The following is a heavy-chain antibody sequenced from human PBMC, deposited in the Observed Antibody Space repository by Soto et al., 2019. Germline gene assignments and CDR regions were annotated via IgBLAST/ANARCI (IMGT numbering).Heavy chain of an antibody. Sequence: PSETLSLTCTVSGASINSGSYYWGWIRQPPGQGLEWIASIYYSGSTFYNPSLQSRVTIFVGASKKQFSLRLSSVTAADTAVYYCARQRNYFGAATYYNKFDYWGQGTLVTVSS. CDR2: IYYSGST. CDR3: ARQRNYFGAATYYNKFDY. CDR1: GASINSGSYY. D-gene: IGHD3-10*01. V-gene: IGHV4-39*01. J-gene: IGHJ4*02.